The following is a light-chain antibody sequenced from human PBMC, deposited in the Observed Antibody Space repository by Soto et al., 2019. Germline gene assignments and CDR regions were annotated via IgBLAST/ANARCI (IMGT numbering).Light chain of an antibody. V-gene: IGLV2-14*01. J-gene: IGLJ1*01. Sequence: QSALTQPASVSCSPGQSITIFCTGTSSDVGGYNYVSWYQQHPGKAPKLMIYDVSNRPSGVSNRFSGSKSGNTASLTISGLQAEDEADYYCSSYTSSRSYVFGTGTKVTVL. CDR3: SSYTSSRSYV. CDR1: SSDVGGYNY. CDR2: DVS.